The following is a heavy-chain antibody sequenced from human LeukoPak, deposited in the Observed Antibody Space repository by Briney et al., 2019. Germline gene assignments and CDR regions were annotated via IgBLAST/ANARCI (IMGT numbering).Heavy chain of an antibody. V-gene: IGHV4-34*01. CDR3: ARVVRGILRYFDRGLRYWFDP. D-gene: IGHD3-9*01. J-gene: IGHJ5*02. CDR2: INHSGST. Sequence: SETLSLTCAVYGGSFSGYYWSWIRQPPGKGLEWIGEINHSGSTYYNPSLKSRVTISVDTSKNQFSLKLSSVTAADTAVYYCARVVRGILRYFDRGLRYWFDPWGQGTLVTVSS. CDR1: GGSFSGYY.